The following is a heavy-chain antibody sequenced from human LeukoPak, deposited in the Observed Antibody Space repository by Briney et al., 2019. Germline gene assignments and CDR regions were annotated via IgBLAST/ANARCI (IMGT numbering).Heavy chain of an antibody. CDR2: IRYDGSNK. J-gene: IGHJ6*03. CDR1: GFTFSGYG. Sequence: GGSLRLSCAASGFTFSGYGMHWVRQAPGKGLEWVAFIRYDGSNKYYADSVKGRFTISRDNAKNSLYLQMNSLRAEDTAVYYCARDRYCSGGSCYYYYYMDVWGKGTTVTVSS. CDR3: ARDRYCSGGSCYYYYYMDV. D-gene: IGHD2-15*01. V-gene: IGHV3-30*02.